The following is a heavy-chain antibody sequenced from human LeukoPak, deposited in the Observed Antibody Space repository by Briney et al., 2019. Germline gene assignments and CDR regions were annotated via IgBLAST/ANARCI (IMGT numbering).Heavy chain of an antibody. Sequence: MTWETLSLTCAVYGGSFSGYYWSWIRQPPGKGLEWIGEINHSGSTNYNPSLKSRVTISVDTSKNQFSLKLSSVTAADTAVYYCARGKGKVGATFSWCYFDYWGQGTLVTVSS. CDR3: ARGKGKVGATFSWCYFDY. CDR1: GGSFSGYY. CDR2: INHSGST. J-gene: IGHJ4*02. V-gene: IGHV4-34*01. D-gene: IGHD1-26*01.